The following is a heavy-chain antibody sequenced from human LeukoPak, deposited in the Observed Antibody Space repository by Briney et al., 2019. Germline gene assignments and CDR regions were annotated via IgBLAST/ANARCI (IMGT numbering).Heavy chain of an antibody. Sequence: PSETLSLTCTVSGGSISSYYWSWIRQPAGKGLEWIGRIYTSGSTNYNPSLKSRVTMSVDTSKNQFSLKLSSVTAADTAVYYCAREAQADYYGTGSYWFDYWGQGTLVTVSS. J-gene: IGHJ4*02. CDR3: AREAQADYYGTGSYWFDY. CDR1: GGSISSYY. CDR2: IYTSGST. D-gene: IGHD3-10*01. V-gene: IGHV4-4*07.